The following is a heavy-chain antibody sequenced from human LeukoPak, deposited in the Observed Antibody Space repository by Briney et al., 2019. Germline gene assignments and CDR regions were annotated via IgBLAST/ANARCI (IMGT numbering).Heavy chain of an antibody. CDR2: IYYSGST. CDR3: ARETGTEDVNWFDP. Sequence: PSETLSLTCTVSGGSISSYYWSWIRQPPGKGLEWIGYIYYSGSTNYNPSLKSRVTISVDTSKNQFSLKLSSVTAADTAVYYCARETGTEDVNWFDPWGQGTLVTVSS. J-gene: IGHJ5*02. V-gene: IGHV4-59*01. D-gene: IGHD1-1*01. CDR1: GGSISSYY.